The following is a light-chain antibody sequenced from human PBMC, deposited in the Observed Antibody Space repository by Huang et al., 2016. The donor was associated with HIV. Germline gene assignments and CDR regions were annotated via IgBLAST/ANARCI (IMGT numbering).Light chain of an antibody. CDR3: QQYNKWPPEYT. J-gene: IGKJ2*01. V-gene: IGKV3-15*01. CDR1: QSVNTN. CDR2: AAS. Sequence: VMMSQSPATLAASPGVRVTLSCGASQSVNTNLAWYQQKPGQPPRLLIYAASTRATGGPARVAGSGSGTEFTLTIDSLQSDDFAVYYCQQYNKWPPEYTFGQGTRLEIK.